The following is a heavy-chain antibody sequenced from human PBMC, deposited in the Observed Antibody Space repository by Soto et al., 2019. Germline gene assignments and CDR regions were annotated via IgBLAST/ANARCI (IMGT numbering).Heavy chain of an antibody. V-gene: IGHV4-34*01. CDR2: INHVGGT. Sequence: SETLSLTCAVYGGFLSESYWTWTRQSPGKGLEWIGEINHVGGTNYNPSLKSRVTMSVDTSQNQFSLRLISVTAADTAMYFCVRIRYQLPSSVLWLDPWGQGTPVTVSS. CDR1: GGFLSESY. CDR3: VRIRYQLPSSVLWLDP. J-gene: IGHJ5*02. D-gene: IGHD3-16*01.